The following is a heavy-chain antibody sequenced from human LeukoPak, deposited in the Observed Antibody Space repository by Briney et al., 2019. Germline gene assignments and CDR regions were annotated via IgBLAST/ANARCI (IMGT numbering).Heavy chain of an antibody. CDR3: ARAHLRYFDWLNWFDP. J-gene: IGHJ5*02. Sequence: PSETLSLTCTVSGGSISSGGYYWSWIRQHPGKGLEWIGYIYYSGSTYYNPSLSESTYYNPSLKSRVTISVDTSKNQFSLKLSSVTAADTAVYYCARAHLRYFDWLNWFDPWGQGTLVTVSS. CDR1: GGSISSGGYY. V-gene: IGHV4-31*03. CDR2: IYYSGST. D-gene: IGHD3-9*01.